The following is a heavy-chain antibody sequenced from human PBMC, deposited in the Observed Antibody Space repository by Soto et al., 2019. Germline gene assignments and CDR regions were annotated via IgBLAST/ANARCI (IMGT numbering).Heavy chain of an antibody. CDR3: ARWGTTGGLDV. CDR2: TSYDGSDK. D-gene: IGHD3-16*01. Sequence: QVQLVESGGGVVQPGTSLRVSCVGSGFTFRSYVIHWVRQAPGKGLEWVALTSYDGSDKYYGDSVRGRFTISRDNSRNTVDLKMDSQRLDDTAVYYCARWGTTGGLDVWGQGTLVSVSS. V-gene: IGHV3-30*19. J-gene: IGHJ1*01. CDR1: GFTFRSYV.